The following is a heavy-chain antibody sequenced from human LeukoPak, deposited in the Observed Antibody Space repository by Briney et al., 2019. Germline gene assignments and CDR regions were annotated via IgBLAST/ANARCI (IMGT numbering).Heavy chain of an antibody. D-gene: IGHD3-22*01. CDR2: IYYSGST. CDR3: AGSRSSGYYYFDY. V-gene: IGHV4-39*01. Sequence: SETLSLTCTVSGGSISSSSYYWGWLRQPPGKGLEWIGSIYYSGSTYYNPSLKSRVTISVDTSKNQFSLKLSSVTAADTAVYYCAGSRSSGYYYFDYWGQGTLVTVSS. J-gene: IGHJ4*02. CDR1: GGSISSSSYY.